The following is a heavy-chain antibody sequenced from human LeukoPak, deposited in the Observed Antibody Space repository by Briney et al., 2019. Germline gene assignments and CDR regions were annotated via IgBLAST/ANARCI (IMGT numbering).Heavy chain of an antibody. CDR2: ISAYNGNT. CDR3: AREMLYSSGWYYFDY. CDR1: GYTFTSYD. Sequence: ASVKVSCKASGYTFTSYDINWVRQATGQGLEWMGWISAYNGNTNYAQKLQGRVTMTTDTSTSTAYMELRSLRSDDTAVYYCAREMLYSSGWYYFDYWGQGTLVTVSS. V-gene: IGHV1-18*01. D-gene: IGHD6-19*01. J-gene: IGHJ4*02.